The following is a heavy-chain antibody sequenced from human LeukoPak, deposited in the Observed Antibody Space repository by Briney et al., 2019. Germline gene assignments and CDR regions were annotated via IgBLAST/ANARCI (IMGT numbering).Heavy chain of an antibody. CDR2: IYYSGST. Sequence: SETLSLTCTVSGGPISSGDYYWSWIRQPPGKGLECIGYIYYSGSTQYNPSLKSRVTISVDTSKNQFSLQLSSVTAADTAMYYCARGATYYYDTSGHDYWGQGTLVTVSS. D-gene: IGHD3-22*01. J-gene: IGHJ4*02. CDR1: GGPISSGDYY. CDR3: ARGATYYYDTSGHDY. V-gene: IGHV4-30-4*08.